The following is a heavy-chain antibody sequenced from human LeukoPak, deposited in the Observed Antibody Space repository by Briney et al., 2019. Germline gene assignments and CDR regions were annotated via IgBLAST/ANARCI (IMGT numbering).Heavy chain of an antibody. J-gene: IGHJ4*02. V-gene: IGHV1-8*01. CDR1: GYTFTSYD. CDR2: MNPYSGSS. CDR3: ARALDTTVLLGAY. Sequence: ASVKVSCKASGYTFTSYDINWVRQASGQGLEWMGWMNPYSGSSGSAQKFQGRVTMTRTTSISTAYLEMTNLTSDDTAVYYCARALDTTVLLGAYWGQGTLVTVSS. D-gene: IGHD3-16*01.